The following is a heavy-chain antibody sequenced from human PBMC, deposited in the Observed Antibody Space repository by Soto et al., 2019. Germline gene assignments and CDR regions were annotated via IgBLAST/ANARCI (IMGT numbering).Heavy chain of an antibody. CDR2: IYYSGST. Sequence: SETLSLTCTVSGGSIRSYYWSWIRQPPGKGLEWIGYIYYSGSTNYNPSLKSRVTISVDTSKNQFSLKLSSVTAADTAVYYCARDYCGGDCYLNWFDPWRQGTLVIVSS. J-gene: IGHJ5*02. CDR3: ARDYCGGDCYLNWFDP. D-gene: IGHD2-21*02. V-gene: IGHV4-59*01. CDR1: GGSIRSYY.